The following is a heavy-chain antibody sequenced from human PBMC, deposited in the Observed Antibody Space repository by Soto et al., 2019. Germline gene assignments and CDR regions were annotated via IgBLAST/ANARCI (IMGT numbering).Heavy chain of an antibody. CDR1: EFTFSNYA. D-gene: IGHD3-22*01. CDR3: AKNPRYYYDSTGYHFDY. J-gene: IGHJ4*02. Sequence: EVQLLESGGGLVQPGGSLRLSCAASEFTFSNYAMSWVRQAPGKGLEWVSAISYGGGTTYYADSVKGRFTISRDNSKNTLYLQMNSLRAEDTALYYCAKNPRYYYDSTGYHFDYWGQGTLVTVSS. V-gene: IGHV3-23*01. CDR2: ISYGGGTT.